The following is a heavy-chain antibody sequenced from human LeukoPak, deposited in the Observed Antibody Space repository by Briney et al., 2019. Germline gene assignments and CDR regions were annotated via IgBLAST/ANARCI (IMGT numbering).Heavy chain of an antibody. CDR1: GYIFSDYY. V-gene: IGHV1-2*02. Sequence: EASVKDSCKASGYIFSDYYMHWVRQTPGQGGGWMGWINPKMGGTHYALKFEGRVTMTRDTSSSTAYMELSRLRSDDTAVYYCARDKSINYGGNSGEALVEDYWGQGTLVTVSS. CDR2: INPKMGGT. D-gene: IGHD4-23*01. CDR3: ARDKSINYGGNSGEALVEDY. J-gene: IGHJ4*02.